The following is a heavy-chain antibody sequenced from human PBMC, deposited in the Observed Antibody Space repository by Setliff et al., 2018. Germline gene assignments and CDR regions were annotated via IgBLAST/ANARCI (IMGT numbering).Heavy chain of an antibody. V-gene: IGHV3-23*01. CDR2: ISGSSVIT. J-gene: IGHJ6*03. Sequence: LRLSCAASGFTFSSYVLTWVRQAPGKGLEWVSSISGSSVITYYADSVKGRLTISRDNSKNTLYLQMNSLRAEDTAVYYCAKRDYYDSSGYLLPYMDVWGKGTTVTVSS. CDR1: GFTFSSYV. D-gene: IGHD3-22*01. CDR3: AKRDYYDSSGYLLPYMDV.